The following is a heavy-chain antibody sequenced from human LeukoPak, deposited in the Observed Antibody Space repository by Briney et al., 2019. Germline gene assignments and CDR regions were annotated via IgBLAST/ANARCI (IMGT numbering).Heavy chain of an antibody. CDR2: IYYSGST. CDR1: GGSISSGSYY. Sequence: PSQTLSLTCTVSGGSISSGSYYWSWIRRPTGKGLEWIGYIYYSGSTNYNPSLKSRVTISVDTSKNQFSLKLSSVTAADTAVYYCARSGSYRLNWFDPWGQGTLVTVSS. V-gene: IGHV4-61*01. D-gene: IGHD1-26*01. J-gene: IGHJ5*02. CDR3: ARSGSYRLNWFDP.